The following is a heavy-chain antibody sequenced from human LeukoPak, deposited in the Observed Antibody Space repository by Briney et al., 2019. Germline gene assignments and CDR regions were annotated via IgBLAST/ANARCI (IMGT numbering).Heavy chain of an antibody. CDR2: IYYSGST. V-gene: IGHV4-39*01. CDR3: ARRILIAAAGKRYFDY. D-gene: IGHD6-13*01. J-gene: IGHJ4*02. Sequence: SETLSLTCTVSGGSISSSSYYWGWIRQPPGKGLEWIGSIYYSGSTYYNPSLKSRVTISVDTSKNQFSLKLSSVTAADTAVYYCARRILIAAAGKRYFDYWGQGTLVTVSS. CDR1: GGSISSSSYY.